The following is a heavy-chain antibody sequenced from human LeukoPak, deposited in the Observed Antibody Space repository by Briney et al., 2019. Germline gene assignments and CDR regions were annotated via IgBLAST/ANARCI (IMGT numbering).Heavy chain of an antibody. D-gene: IGHD1-1*01. V-gene: IGHV3-11*04. Sequence: GGSLRLSCAASGFSLADSYMAWVRQAPGRGLEWVSYFSSGGGTIYYADSVKGRFTISRDNSKNTLYLQMNSLRAEDTAVYYCARERWGTGTNDYWGQGTLVTVSS. CDR2: FSSGGGTI. CDR1: GFSLADSY. J-gene: IGHJ4*02. CDR3: ARERWGTGTNDY.